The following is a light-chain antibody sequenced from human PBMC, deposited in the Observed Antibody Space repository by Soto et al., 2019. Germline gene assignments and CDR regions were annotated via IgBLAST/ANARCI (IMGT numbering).Light chain of an antibody. J-gene: IGKJ2*01. Sequence: DIQMTQSPSTLSASVGDRVTITCRASQSISSWLAWYQQNPGKAPKLLIYDASSLESGVPSWFSGSGSGTEFTLTISSLQPDDFATYYCQQYNSYWSTFGQGTKLEIK. V-gene: IGKV1-5*01. CDR3: QQYNSYWST. CDR1: QSISSW. CDR2: DAS.